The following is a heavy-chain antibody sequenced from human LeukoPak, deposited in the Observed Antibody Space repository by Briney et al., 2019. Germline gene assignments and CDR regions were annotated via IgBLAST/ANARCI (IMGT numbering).Heavy chain of an antibody. CDR3: ARRAWSGYPKPHYYFDY. J-gene: IGHJ4*02. Sequence: SETLSLTCAVSGYSISSGYYWGWIRQPPGKGLEWIGSIYHSGSTYYKPSLKSRVTISVDTSKNQFSLKLSSVTAADTAVYYCARRAWSGYPKPHYYFDYWGQGTLVTVSS. CDR2: IYHSGST. D-gene: IGHD3-3*01. CDR1: GYSISSGYY. V-gene: IGHV4-38-2*01.